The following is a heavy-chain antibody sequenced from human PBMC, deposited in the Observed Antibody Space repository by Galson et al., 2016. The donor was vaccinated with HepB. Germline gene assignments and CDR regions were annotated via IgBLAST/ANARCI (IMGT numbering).Heavy chain of an antibody. Sequence: SLRLSCAASGFSFSSYSMHWVRQAPGKGLEWVAVISTDGNNAYFADSVKGRFTISRDNSKNTVDMQMNSLGREDTAVYYCAREDGVHYETSVYHGFLDSWGQGTLVTVSS. CDR1: GFSFSSYS. D-gene: IGHD3-16*01. CDR2: ISTDGNNA. CDR3: AREDGVHYETSVYHGFLDS. V-gene: IGHV3-30-3*01. J-gene: IGHJ4*02.